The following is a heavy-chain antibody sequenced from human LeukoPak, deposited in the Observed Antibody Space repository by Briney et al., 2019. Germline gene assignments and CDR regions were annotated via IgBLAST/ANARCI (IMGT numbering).Heavy chain of an antibody. D-gene: IGHD4-23*01. CDR2: ISYDGSNK. Sequence: PGRSLRLSCAASGFTFSNYAMHWVRQAPGKGLEWVAVISYDGSNKYYADSVKGRFTISRDNSKNTLCLQMNSLRTEDTAVYYCAKGSSGGKGLRFFDYWGQGTLVTVSS. CDR3: AKGSSGGKGLRFFDY. J-gene: IGHJ4*02. CDR1: GFTFSNYA. V-gene: IGHV3-30-3*01.